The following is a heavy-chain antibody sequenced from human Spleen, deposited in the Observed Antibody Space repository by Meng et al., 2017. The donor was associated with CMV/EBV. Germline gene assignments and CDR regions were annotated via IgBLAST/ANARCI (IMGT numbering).Heavy chain of an antibody. CDR3: ARKGLLWFGELLGDWFDP. Sequence: QITLKESGPTLVKPXXXXPLXXPXXGFSLSTSGVGVGWIRQPPGKALEWLALIYWDDDKRYSPSLKSRLTITKDTSKNQVVLTMTNMDPVDTATYYCARKGLLWFGELLGDWFDPWGQGTLVTVSS. J-gene: IGHJ5*02. CDR2: IYWDDDK. V-gene: IGHV2-5*02. CDR1: GFSLSTSGVG. D-gene: IGHD3-10*01.